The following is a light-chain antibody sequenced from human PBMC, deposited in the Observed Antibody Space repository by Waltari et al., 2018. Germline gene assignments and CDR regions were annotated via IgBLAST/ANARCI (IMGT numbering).Light chain of an antibody. J-gene: IGLJ2*01. CDR1: SSDIGGYNY. CDR3: SSYAGSNYVA. Sequence: QSALTQPPSASGSPGHSVPISCTGTSSDIGGYNYVSWYQQRPGKAHKLLIYELTKRPSGVPDRFSGSKSANTASLTVSGLQAEDEADYYCSSYAGSNYVAFGGGTKLTVL. V-gene: IGLV2-8*01. CDR2: ELT.